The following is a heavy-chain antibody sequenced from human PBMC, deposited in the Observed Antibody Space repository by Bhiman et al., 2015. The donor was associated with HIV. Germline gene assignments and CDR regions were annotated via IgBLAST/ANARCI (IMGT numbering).Heavy chain of an antibody. CDR1: GFTFNNYA. V-gene: IGHV3-15*01. J-gene: IGHJ4*02. CDR2: IKSKTDGGTT. Sequence: VQLVESGGGVVQPGRSLRLSCAASGFTFNNYALHWVRQAPGKGLEWVGLIKSKTDGGTTDYAAPVKGRFTISRDDSKNTLYLQMNTLKTEDTAVYYCTPYGGAIDYWGQGTLVTVSS. D-gene: IGHD3-16*02. CDR3: TPYGGAIDY.